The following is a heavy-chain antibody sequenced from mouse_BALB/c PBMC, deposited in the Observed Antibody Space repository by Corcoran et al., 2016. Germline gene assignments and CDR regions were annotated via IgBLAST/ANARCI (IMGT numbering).Heavy chain of an antibody. J-gene: IGHJ3*01. Sequence: DVQLQESGPGLVKPSQSLSLTCSVTGYSITSGYYWNWIRQFPGNKLEWMGYISYDGNNNYNPSLKNRISITRDTSKNQFFLKLNSVTTEDTATYYCARDTTATWAYWGQGTLVTVSA. CDR3: ARDTTATWAY. CDR2: ISYDGNN. CDR1: GYSITSGYY. V-gene: IGHV3-6*02. D-gene: IGHD1-2*01.